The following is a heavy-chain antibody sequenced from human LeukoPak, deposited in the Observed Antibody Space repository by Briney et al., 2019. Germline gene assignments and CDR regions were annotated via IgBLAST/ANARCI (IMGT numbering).Heavy chain of an antibody. Sequence: SETLSLTCTVSGGSISSSSYYWGWIRQPPGKGLEWIGSIYYSGSTNYNPSLKSRVTISVDASKNQFSLKLSSVTAADTAVYYCARASDYGPLELDYWGQGTLVTVSS. CDR3: ARASDYGPLELDY. J-gene: IGHJ4*02. V-gene: IGHV4-39*07. D-gene: IGHD4-17*01. CDR2: IYYSGST. CDR1: GGSISSSSYY.